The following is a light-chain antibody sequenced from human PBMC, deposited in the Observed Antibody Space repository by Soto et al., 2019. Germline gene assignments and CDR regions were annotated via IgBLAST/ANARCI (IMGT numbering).Light chain of an antibody. CDR3: CAYVGARSYV. Sequence: LVSWYQQHPGKAPKVVVYEGTKRPSGVSNRFSGSNSGGTASLTISGLQAEDEASYFCCAYVGARSYVFGHGTKVTV. J-gene: IGLJ1*01. V-gene: IGLV2-23*01. CDR2: EGT. CDR1: L.